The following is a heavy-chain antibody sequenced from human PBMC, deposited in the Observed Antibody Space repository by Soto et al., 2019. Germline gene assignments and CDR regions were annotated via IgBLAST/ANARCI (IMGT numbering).Heavy chain of an antibody. D-gene: IGHD5-12*01. J-gene: IGHJ4*02. CDR1: GGSISSYY. V-gene: IGHV4-59*01. CDR3: ARTWRRWLQLGGDYFGY. Sequence: QVQLQESGPGLVKPSETLSLTCTVSGGSISSYYWSWIRQPPGKGLEWIGYIYYSGSTNYNPSLKNRLTTSGETSKKQFSRKLSYVSAADTDVYYCARTWRRWLQLGGDYFGYWGQGTLVTVSS. CDR2: IYYSGST.